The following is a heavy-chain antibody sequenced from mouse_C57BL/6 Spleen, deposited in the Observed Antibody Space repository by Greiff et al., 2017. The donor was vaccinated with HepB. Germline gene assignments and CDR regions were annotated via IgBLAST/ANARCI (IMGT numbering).Heavy chain of an antibody. D-gene: IGHD1-1*01. CDR2: IDPENGDT. CDR1: GFNIKDDY. CDR3: TTGAGSSPFDY. V-gene: IGHV14-4*01. Sequence: EVQVVESGAELVRPGASVKLSCTASGFNIKDDYMHWVKQRPEQGLEWIGWIDPENGDTEYASKFQGKATITADTSSNTAYLQLSSLTSEDTAVYYCTTGAGSSPFDYWGQGTTLTVSS. J-gene: IGHJ2*01.